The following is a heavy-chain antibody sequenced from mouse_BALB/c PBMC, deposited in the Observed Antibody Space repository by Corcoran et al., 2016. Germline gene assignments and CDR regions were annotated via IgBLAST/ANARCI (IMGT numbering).Heavy chain of an antibody. J-gene: IGHJ3*01. CDR2: ISCYNGAT. CDR3: AREYYGRSYPPLFSY. V-gene: IGHV1S34*01. CDR1: GYSFTGYY. Sequence: LVKTGASVKISCKDSGYSFTGYYMHWVKQSHGKSLEWIGYISCYNGATSYNQKFKGKATFTVDTSSSTAYMQFNSLTSEDSAVYYCAREYYGRSYPPLFSYWGQATLVTVSA. D-gene: IGHD1-1*01.